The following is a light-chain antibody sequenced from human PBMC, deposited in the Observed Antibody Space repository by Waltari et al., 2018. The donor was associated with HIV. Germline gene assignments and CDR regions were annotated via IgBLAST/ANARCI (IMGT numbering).Light chain of an antibody. CDR2: DVT. Sequence: QSALTQPASVSGPPGQSITISCTGYRSDVGGYNFVSWYQQHPGKAPRVLIYDVTTRPSGVSDRFSGSRSGDTASLTISGLQPEDEADYYCESYTSTSVWVFGGGTRLTVL. V-gene: IGLV2-14*03. CDR1: RSDVGGYNF. CDR3: ESYTSTSVWV. J-gene: IGLJ3*02.